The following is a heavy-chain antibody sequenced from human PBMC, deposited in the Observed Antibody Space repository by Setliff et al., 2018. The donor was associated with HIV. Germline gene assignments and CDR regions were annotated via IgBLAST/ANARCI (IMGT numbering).Heavy chain of an antibody. V-gene: IGHV4-39*07. CDR2: IYYTGTT. D-gene: IGHD3-3*01. CDR3: ARGLSIFGVATPGFYSFMDV. J-gene: IGHJ6*03. CDR1: YSSLTSNNFY. Sequence: SETLSLTCSVSYSSLTSNNFYWGWIRQPPGRGLEWIGNIYYTGTTYYNSSLKSRVRISVDTSKKQVSLKLNSVTAADTAVYYCARGLSIFGVATPGFYSFMDVWGKGTTVTVSS.